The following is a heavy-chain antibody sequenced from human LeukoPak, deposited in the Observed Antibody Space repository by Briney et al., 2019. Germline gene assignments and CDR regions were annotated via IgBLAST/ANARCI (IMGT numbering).Heavy chain of an antibody. CDR2: IKQDGSEK. V-gene: IGHV3-7*01. CDR1: GFTLSSYW. D-gene: IGHD1-26*01. CDR3: ARDTGVPGATLGYFDY. J-gene: IGHJ4*02. Sequence: GGSLRLSCAASGFTLSSYWMSWVRQAPGKGLEWVANIKQDGSEKYYVDSVKGRFTMSRDNAKNSLYLQMNSLRAEDTAVYFCARDTGVPGATLGYFDYWGQGTLVTVSS.